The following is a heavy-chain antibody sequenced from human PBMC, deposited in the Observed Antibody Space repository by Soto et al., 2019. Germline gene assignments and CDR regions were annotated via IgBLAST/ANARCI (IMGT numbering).Heavy chain of an antibody. CDR1: GFTFDDYA. CDR2: ISWNSGSI. D-gene: IGHD5-18*01. Sequence: PVGSLRLSCAASGFTFDDYAMHWVRQAPGKGLEWVSGISWNSGSIGYADSVKGRFTISRDNAKNSLYLQMNSLRAEDTALYYCAKEGFSYGYDYWGQGTLVTVSS. CDR3: AKEGFSYGYDY. V-gene: IGHV3-9*01. J-gene: IGHJ4*02.